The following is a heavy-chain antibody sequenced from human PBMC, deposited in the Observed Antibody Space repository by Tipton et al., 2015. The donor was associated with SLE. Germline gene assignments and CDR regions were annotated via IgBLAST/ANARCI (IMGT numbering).Heavy chain of an antibody. CDR1: GGSFSGYY. Sequence: TLSLTCAVYGGSFSGYYWSWIRQPPGKGLEWIGEINHSGSTNYNPSLKSRVTISLDTSKNQFSLKLSSVTAADTAVYYCARGNFLTGYWMDVWGKGTTVTVSS. CDR3: ARGNFLTGYWMDV. CDR2: INHSGST. V-gene: IGHV4-34*01. D-gene: IGHD3-9*01. J-gene: IGHJ6*04.